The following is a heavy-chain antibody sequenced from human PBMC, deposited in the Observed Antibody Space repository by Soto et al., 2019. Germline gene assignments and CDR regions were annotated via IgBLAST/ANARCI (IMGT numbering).Heavy chain of an antibody. V-gene: IGHV3-30-3*01. CDR1: GFTFSSYA. CDR2: ISYYGSNK. CDR3: AIVHGDGSRPAPFYYFCY. Sequence: QVQLVESGGGVVQPRRSLRLSLAASGFTFSSYAMHWVRQTPGKGLEWVAVISYYGSNKYYADPVKGRFTISRDNSRSNLYVQMHSLRADDTAVYYCAIVHGDGSRPAPFYYFCYWGQGTLVTVSS. J-gene: IGHJ4*02. D-gene: IGHD2-15*01.